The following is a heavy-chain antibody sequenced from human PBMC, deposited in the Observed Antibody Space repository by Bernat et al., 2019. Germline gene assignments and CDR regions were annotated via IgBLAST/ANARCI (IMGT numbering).Heavy chain of an antibody. CDR3: ARVGDTTGISGLQQIAARPKPYYYYYYMDV. CDR1: AGSISSNNYF. CDR2: VYSSGST. V-gene: IGHV4-39*01. D-gene: IGHD6-6*01. Sequence: QLQLQESGPGLVKPSETLSLTCTVSAGSISSNNYFWGWIREPPGKGLEWIGSVYSSGSTYYNPSLKGRVTISVDTSKNQFSLKLSSVTAADTAVYYCARVGDTTGISGLQQIAARPKPYYYYYYMDVWGKGTTVTVSS. J-gene: IGHJ6*03.